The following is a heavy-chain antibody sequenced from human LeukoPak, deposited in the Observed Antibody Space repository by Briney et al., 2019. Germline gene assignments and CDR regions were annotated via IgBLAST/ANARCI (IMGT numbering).Heavy chain of an antibody. J-gene: IGHJ4*02. CDR1: GYTFTSYY. Sequence: ASVKVSCKASGYTFTSYYMHWVRQAPGQGLEWMGIINPSGGSTSYAQKFQGRVTMTRDTSTSTVYMELSGLRSEDTAVYYCARDLTGYCTNGVCSIFDYWGQGTLVTVSS. CDR2: INPSGGST. D-gene: IGHD2-8*01. V-gene: IGHV1-46*03. CDR3: ARDLTGYCTNGVCSIFDY.